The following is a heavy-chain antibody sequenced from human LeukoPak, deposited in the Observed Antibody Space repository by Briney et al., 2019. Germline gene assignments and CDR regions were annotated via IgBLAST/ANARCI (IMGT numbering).Heavy chain of an antibody. V-gene: IGHV3-7*01. CDR3: ARGYRDY. CDR2: IKQDGSEK. J-gene: IGHJ4*02. CDR1: GFTFSSYW. Sequence: GGSLRLSCEASGFTFSSYWMSWFRQAPGKGLEWVANIKQDGSEKYYVDSVKGRFTISRDNAKNSLYLQMNSLRAEDTALYYCARGYRDYWGQGTLVTVSS. D-gene: IGHD1-14*01.